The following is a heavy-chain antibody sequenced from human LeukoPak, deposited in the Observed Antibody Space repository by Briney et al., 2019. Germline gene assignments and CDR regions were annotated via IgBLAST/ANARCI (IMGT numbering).Heavy chain of an antibody. V-gene: IGHV1-69*13. CDR3: ARGEDCSSTSCYYDY. J-gene: IGHJ4*02. D-gene: IGHD2-2*01. Sequence: GASVKVSCKASGGTFSSYAISWVRQAPGQGLEWMGGIIPIFGTANYAQKFQGRVTITADESTSTAYMELSSLRSEDTAVYYCARGEDCSSTSCYYDYWGQGTLVTVSS. CDR1: GGTFSSYA. CDR2: IIPIFGTA.